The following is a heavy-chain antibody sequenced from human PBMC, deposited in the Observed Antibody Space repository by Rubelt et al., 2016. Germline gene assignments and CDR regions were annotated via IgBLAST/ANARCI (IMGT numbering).Heavy chain of an antibody. D-gene: IGHD6-6*01. V-gene: IGHV3-23*01. CDR2: ISGSGGNT. CDR3: ARGGEYSSSPFDY. Sequence: VRQAPGKGLEWVSVISGSGGNTDYADFVRGRFTLSRDYSMNALYLEMSSLRAEDTAVYYCARGGEYSSSPFDYWGQGTLVTVSS. J-gene: IGHJ4*02.